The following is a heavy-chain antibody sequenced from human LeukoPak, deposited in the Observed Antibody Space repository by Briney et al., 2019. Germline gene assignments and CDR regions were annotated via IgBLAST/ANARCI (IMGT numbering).Heavy chain of an antibody. D-gene: IGHD6-13*01. V-gene: IGHV1-69*13. CDR3: ARDARIAAAGPPDWFDP. CDR1: GGTFSSYA. J-gene: IGHJ5*02. Sequence: SVKVSCKASGGTFSSYAISWVRKGPGQGLEWMGGIIPIFGTANYAQKSQSRVTITADESTSKAYMELSSLRSEDTAVYYCARDARIAAAGPPDWFDPWGQGTLVTVSP. CDR2: IIPIFGTA.